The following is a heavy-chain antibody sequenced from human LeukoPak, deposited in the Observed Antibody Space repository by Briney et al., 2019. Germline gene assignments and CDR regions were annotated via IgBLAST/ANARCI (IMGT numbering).Heavy chain of an antibody. CDR3: ARYKLEARQLLSVHYYYYMDV. CDR2: INHSGST. D-gene: IGHD2-2*01. CDR1: GGSFSGYY. Sequence: PSETLSLTCAVYGGSFSGYYWSWLRQPPGKGLEWIGEINHSGSTNYNPSLKSRVTISVDTSKNQFSLKLSSGTAADTAVYYCARYKLEARQLLSVHYYYYMDVWGKGTTVTISS. V-gene: IGHV4-34*01. J-gene: IGHJ6*03.